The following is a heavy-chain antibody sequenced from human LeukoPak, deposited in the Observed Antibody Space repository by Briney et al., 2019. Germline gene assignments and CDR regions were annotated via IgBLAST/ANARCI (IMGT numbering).Heavy chain of an antibody. D-gene: IGHD6-19*01. CDR3: ARVRSSSGWYAY. CDR1: GGSISSYY. CDR2: IYTSGST. Sequence: KPSXTLSLTCTVSGGSISSYYWSWIRQPAGKGLEWIGRIYTSGSTNYNPSLKSRVTISVDTSKNQFSLKLSSVTAADTAVYYCARVRSSSGWYAYWGQGTLVTVSS. V-gene: IGHV4-4*07. J-gene: IGHJ4*02.